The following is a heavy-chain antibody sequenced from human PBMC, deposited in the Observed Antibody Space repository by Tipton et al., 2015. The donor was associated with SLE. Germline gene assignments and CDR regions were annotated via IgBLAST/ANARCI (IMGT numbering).Heavy chain of an antibody. CDR1: GGSIRTGGYY. J-gene: IGHJ4*02. CDR2: IYYTGTT. D-gene: IGHD2-21*01. CDR3: ARDSCGGDCSILDY. V-gene: IGHV4-31*03. Sequence: TLSLTCTVSGGSIRTGGYYWSWIRQLPGKGLEWIGYIYYTGTTYYNPSLRSRLTISVDTSRNQFSLNLTSVTAADTAVYYCARDSCGGDCSILDYWGRGPQVTVSS.